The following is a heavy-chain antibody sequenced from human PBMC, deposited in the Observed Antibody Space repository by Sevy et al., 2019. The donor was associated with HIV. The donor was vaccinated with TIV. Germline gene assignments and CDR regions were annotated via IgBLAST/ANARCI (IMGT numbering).Heavy chain of an antibody. CDR3: ARDDCSSLSCHGSLLY. CDR1: GYSFTSYG. V-gene: IGHV1-18*01. Sequence: ASVKVSCKASGYSFTSYGISWVRQAPGQGLEWMGWISTLNVNTNNAQKFQGRVTMTTDTSTGTAYMELRSLGSDDTAVYYCARDDCSSLSCHGSLLYWGQGTLVTVSS. J-gene: IGHJ4*02. CDR2: ISTLNVNT. D-gene: IGHD2-2*01.